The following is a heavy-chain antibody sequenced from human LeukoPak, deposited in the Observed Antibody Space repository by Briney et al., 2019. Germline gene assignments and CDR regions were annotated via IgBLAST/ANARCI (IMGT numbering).Heavy chain of an antibody. CDR1: GFTFSSYA. CDR3: ARDMGWDYYGMNV. CDR2: ISYDGSNK. D-gene: IGHD1-26*01. Sequence: GGSLRLSCAASGFTFSSYAMHWVRQAPGKGLEWVAVISYDGSNKYYADSVKGRFTISRDNSKNTLYLQMNSLRAEDTAVYYCARDMGWDYYGMNVWGQGTTVTVSS. J-gene: IGHJ6*02. V-gene: IGHV3-30-3*01.